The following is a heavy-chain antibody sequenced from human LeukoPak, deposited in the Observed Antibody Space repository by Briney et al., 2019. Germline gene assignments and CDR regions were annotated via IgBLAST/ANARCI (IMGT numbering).Heavy chain of an antibody. CDR1: GFTFSSYA. D-gene: IGHD6-19*01. CDR3: AKAGRSGWYFNFDY. Sequence: GGSLRLSCAASGFTFSSYAMSWVRQARGKGLEWVSAISGSGGSTYYADSVKGRFTISRDNSKNTLYLQMNSLRAEDTAVYYCAKAGRSGWYFNFDYWGQGTLVTVSS. J-gene: IGHJ4*02. V-gene: IGHV3-23*01. CDR2: ISGSGGST.